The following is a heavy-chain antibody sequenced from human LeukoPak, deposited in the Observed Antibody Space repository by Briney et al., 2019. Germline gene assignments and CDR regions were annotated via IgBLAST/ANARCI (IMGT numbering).Heavy chain of an antibody. CDR2: IKQEGGDA. D-gene: IGHD3-22*01. V-gene: IGHV3-7*04. J-gene: IGHJ3*02. CDR3: ARDPYYFDSSGYYFGAFDI. CDR1: GFTFSNYW. Sequence: GGSLRLSCAAPGFTFSNYWMSWVRQAPGKGRDREANIKQEGGDAYCVDSVKGRFTISRDNAKNSVYLQMNSLRAGDTAVYYCARDPYYFDSSGYYFGAFDIWGQGTMVTVS.